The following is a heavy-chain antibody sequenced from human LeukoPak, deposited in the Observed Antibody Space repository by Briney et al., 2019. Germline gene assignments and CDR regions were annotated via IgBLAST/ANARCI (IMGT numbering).Heavy chain of an antibody. D-gene: IGHD3-16*01. CDR3: ARDFPAGGFDY. V-gene: IGHV1-2*02. J-gene: IGHJ4*02. CDR1: VYTFTDYY. Sequence: GASVKVSCKASVYTFTDYYMHWVRQAPGQGLEWMGWINPNSGGTNYAQKFQGRVTMTRDTSISTAYMQLSRLRSDDTAVYYCARDFPAGGFDYWGQGTLVTVPS. CDR2: INPNSGGT.